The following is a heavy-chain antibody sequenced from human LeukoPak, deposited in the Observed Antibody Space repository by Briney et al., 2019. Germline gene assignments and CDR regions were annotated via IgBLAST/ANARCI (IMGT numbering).Heavy chain of an antibody. D-gene: IGHD2-15*01. CDR3: AKDLGYCSGGSCHYPNWFDP. CDR1: GFTFSSYE. V-gene: IGHV3-48*03. J-gene: IGHJ5*02. Sequence: PGGSLRLSCAASGFTFSSYEMNWVRQAPGKGLEWVSYISSSGSTIYYADSVKGRFTISRDNAKNSLYLQMNSLRAEDTAVYYCAKDLGYCSGGSCHYPNWFDPWGQGTLVTVSS. CDR2: ISSSGSTI.